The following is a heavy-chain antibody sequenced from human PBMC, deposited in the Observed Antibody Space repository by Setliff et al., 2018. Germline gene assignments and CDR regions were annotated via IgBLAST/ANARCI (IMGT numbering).Heavy chain of an antibody. CDR1: GFTFSGYW. CDR2: IKEDGSEK. J-gene: IGHJ4*02. D-gene: IGHD5-12*01. CDR3: ARENGGWLRIFDY. Sequence: GGSLRLSWAASGFTFSGYWMSWVRQAPGTGLEWVANIKEDGSEKYYVDSVKGRFTISRDNAKNSLYMQMNSLRAEDTAVYYCARENGGWLRIFDYWGQGTLVTVSS. V-gene: IGHV3-7*01.